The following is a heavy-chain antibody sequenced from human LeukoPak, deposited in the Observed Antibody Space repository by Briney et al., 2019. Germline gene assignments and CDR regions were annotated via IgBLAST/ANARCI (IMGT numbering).Heavy chain of an antibody. CDR2: IYYSGST. D-gene: IGHD3-10*01. CDR1: GGSISSSSYY. Sequence: SETLSLTCTVSGGSISSSSYYWGWIRQPPGKGLEWIGSIYYSGSTYYNPSLKSRVTISVDTSKNQFSLKLSSVTAAGTAVYYCARVGSGSYYNGYYMDVWGKGTTVTISS. CDR3: ARVGSGSYYNGYYMDV. J-gene: IGHJ6*03. V-gene: IGHV4-39*01.